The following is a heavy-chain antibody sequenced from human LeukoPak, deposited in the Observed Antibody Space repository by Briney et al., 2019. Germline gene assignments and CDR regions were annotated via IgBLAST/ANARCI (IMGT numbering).Heavy chain of an antibody. CDR1: GYTLSGYY. D-gene: IGHD1-1*01. J-gene: IGHJ4*02. Sequence: ASVKVSCKASGYTLSGYYIHWVRQAPGQGLEWLGWINPNSGETNYAQKFQGGVTLTRDTSISTFYMEVSRLRSDDTAVYFCARYNWNDVVSALDYWGQGTLSPSPQ. CDR3: ARYNWNDVVSALDY. CDR2: INPNSGET. V-gene: IGHV1-2*02.